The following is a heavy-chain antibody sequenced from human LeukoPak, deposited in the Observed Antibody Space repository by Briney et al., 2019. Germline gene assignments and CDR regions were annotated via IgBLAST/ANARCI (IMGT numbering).Heavy chain of an antibody. Sequence: VGPLRLSHAISKFSFGSYAMTWVSPAPGKGLEWVSGISGSGGSTYYADSVKGRFTISRDNSNNTLYLQMNSLRAEDTAVYYCAKPHLRGVIISYFDYWGQGTLVTVSS. CDR1: KFSFGSYA. CDR3: AKPHLRGVIISYFDY. J-gene: IGHJ4*02. D-gene: IGHD3-10*01. V-gene: IGHV3-23*01. CDR2: ISGSGGST.